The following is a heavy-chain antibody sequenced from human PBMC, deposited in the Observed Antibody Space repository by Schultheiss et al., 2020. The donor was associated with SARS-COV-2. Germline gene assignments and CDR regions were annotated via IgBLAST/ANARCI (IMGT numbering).Heavy chain of an antibody. J-gene: IGHJ4*02. D-gene: IGHD5-18*01. Sequence: GGSLRLSCAASGFTFSNYAMSWVRQAPGKGLEWVSTFTCCGGTTYYADSVKGRFTISRDNSKHTLHLQVNSLRVEDTAIYYCAKARYSYGLFDYWGQGTLVTVSS. V-gene: IGHV3-23*01. CDR2: FTCCGGTT. CDR1: GFTFSNYA. CDR3: AKARYSYGLFDY.